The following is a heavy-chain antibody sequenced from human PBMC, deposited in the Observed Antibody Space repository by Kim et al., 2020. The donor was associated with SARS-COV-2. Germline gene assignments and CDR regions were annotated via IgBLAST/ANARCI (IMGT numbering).Heavy chain of an antibody. D-gene: IGHD3-22*01. V-gene: IGHV3-23*01. CDR1: GFTFSSYA. J-gene: IGHJ6*02. Sequence: GGSLRLSCAASGFTFSSYAMSWVRQAPGKGLEWVSAISGSGGSTYYADSVKGRFTISRDNSKNTLYLQMNSLRAEDTAVYYCAKGPEGGDYYDSSGRKAGTYYYYGMDVWGQGTTVTVSS. CDR3: AKGPEGGDYYDSSGRKAGTYYYYGMDV. CDR2: ISGSGGST.